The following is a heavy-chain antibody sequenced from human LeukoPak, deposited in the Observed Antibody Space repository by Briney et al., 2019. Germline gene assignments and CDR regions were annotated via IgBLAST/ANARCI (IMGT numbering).Heavy chain of an antibody. D-gene: IGHD6-13*01. CDR1: GGSISSRSYY. CDR3: ARSSSSWDYYYYMDV. CDR2: IYYSGST. Sequence: PSETLSLTCTVSGGSISSRSYYWGWIRQPPGKGLEWIGYIYYSGSTNYNPSLKSRVTISVDTSKNQFSLKLSSVTAADTAVYYCARSSSSWDYYYYMDVWGKGTTVTISS. J-gene: IGHJ6*03. V-gene: IGHV4-61*05.